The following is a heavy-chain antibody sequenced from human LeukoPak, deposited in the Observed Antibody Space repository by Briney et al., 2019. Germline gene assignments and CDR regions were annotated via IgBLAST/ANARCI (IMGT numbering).Heavy chain of an antibody. CDR3: ARGRTTVTYNWFDP. CDR1: GYTFTSYD. J-gene: IGHJ5*02. V-gene: IGHV1-8*01. D-gene: IGHD4-17*01. Sequence: ASVKVSCKASGYTFTSYDINWVRQATGQGLEWMGWMNPNSGNTGYAQKLQGRVTMTRNTSISTAYMELSSLRSEDTAVYYCARGRTTVTYNWFDPWGQGTLVTVSS. CDR2: MNPNSGNT.